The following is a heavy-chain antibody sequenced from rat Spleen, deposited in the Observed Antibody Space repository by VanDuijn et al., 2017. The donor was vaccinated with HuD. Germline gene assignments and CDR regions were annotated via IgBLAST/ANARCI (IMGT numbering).Heavy chain of an antibody. CDR2: INKDSRTI. J-gene: IGHJ2*01. CDR1: GFNFNDYW. Sequence: EVKLVESGGGLVQPGRPLKLSCAASGFNFNDYWMGWVRQAPGKGLEWIGEINKDSRTIKYTPSLKDKITISRDNAQNTLYLQMSKLGSEDTAIYYCVRESFGVDYWGQGVMVTVSS. V-gene: IGHV4-2*01. CDR3: VRESFGVDY. D-gene: IGHD4-3*01.